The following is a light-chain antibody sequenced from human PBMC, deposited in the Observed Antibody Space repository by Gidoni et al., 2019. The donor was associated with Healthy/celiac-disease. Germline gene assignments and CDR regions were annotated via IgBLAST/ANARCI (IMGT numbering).Light chain of an antibody. CDR3: QQYGSSPGT. V-gene: IGKV3D-20*01. CDR1: QSVSSSD. J-gene: IGKJ1*01. CDR2: DAS. Sequence: EIGLTQSPATLSLSPGERATLSCGASQSVSSSDLAWYQQKPGLAPRLLIYDASSRATGIPDRFSGSGSGTDFTLTISRLEPEDFAVYYCQQYGSSPGTFXQXTKVXIK.